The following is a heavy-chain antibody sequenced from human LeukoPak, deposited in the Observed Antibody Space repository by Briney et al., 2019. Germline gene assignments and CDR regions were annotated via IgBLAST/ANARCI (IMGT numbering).Heavy chain of an antibody. V-gene: IGHV3-15*01. CDR2: IKSKTDSGTP. J-gene: IGHJ3*02. D-gene: IGHD4-17*01. CDR1: GFTFSDAW. CDR3: TTSLSYGDYGPVDI. Sequence: SGGSLRLSCAASGFTFSDAWMTWVRQAPGKGLEWVGHIKSKTDSGTPTYAAPVKGRFTISRDNSKNTLYLQIHSLKIEDTAVYYCTTSLSYGDYGPVDIWGQGTSVIVSS.